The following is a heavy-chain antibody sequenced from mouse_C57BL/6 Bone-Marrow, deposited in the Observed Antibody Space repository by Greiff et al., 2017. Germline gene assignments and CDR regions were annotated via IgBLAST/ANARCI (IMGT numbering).Heavy chain of an antibody. V-gene: IGHV1-62-2*01. Sequence: LVESGAELVKPGASVKLSCKASGYIFTEYTIHWVNQRSGQGLEWIGCFYPGSGSIKYNERFKDKATLTADKSSNTVYMELSRLTSEDSAVYFCARHERYYDYEGYFDYWGQGTTLTVSS. J-gene: IGHJ2*01. CDR1: GYIFTEYT. D-gene: IGHD2-4*01. CDR3: ARHERYYDYEGYFDY. CDR2: FYPGSGSI.